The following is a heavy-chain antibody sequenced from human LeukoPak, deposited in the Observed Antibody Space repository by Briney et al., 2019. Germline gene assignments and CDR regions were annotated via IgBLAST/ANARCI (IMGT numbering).Heavy chain of an antibody. CDR2: INHSGGT. CDR3: ARGRGGYNVPFDY. J-gene: IGHJ4*02. Sequence: PSETLSLTCAVYGGSFSGYYWSWIRQPPGKGLEWIGEINHSGGTNYNPSLKSRVTISVDTSKNQFSLKLSSVTAADTAVYYCARGRGGYNVPFDYWGQGTLVTVSS. V-gene: IGHV4-34*01. D-gene: IGHD5-24*01. CDR1: GGSFSGYY.